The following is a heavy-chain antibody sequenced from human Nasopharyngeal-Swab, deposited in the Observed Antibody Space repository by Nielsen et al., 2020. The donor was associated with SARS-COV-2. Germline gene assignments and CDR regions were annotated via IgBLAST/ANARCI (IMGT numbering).Heavy chain of an antibody. J-gene: IGHJ6*03. CDR1: GGTFSSYA. CDR3: ARGVGSDFEYYYYMDV. D-gene: IGHD1-26*01. Sequence: SVKVSCKASGGTFSSYAISWVRQAPGQGLEWMGGIIPIFGTANYAQKFQGRVTITADESTSTAYMELSSLRSEDTAVYYCARGVGSDFEYYYYMDVWGEGTTVTVSS. CDR2: IIPIFGTA. V-gene: IGHV1-69*13.